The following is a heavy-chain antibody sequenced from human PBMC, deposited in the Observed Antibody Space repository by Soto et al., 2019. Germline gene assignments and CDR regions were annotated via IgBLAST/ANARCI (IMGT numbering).Heavy chain of an antibody. V-gene: IGHV3-21*01. CDR2: ISSSSSYI. D-gene: IGHD2-2*01. Sequence: EVQVVESGGGLVKPGGSLRLSCAASGFTFSTYSMNWVRQAPGKGLEWVSSISSSSSYIYYADSVKGRFTISRDNAKNSLYLQMNSLRAEDTAVYYCARVGGGCQLLHACDIWGQGTMFTVSS. CDR1: GFTFSTYS. J-gene: IGHJ3*02. CDR3: ARVGGGCQLLHACDI.